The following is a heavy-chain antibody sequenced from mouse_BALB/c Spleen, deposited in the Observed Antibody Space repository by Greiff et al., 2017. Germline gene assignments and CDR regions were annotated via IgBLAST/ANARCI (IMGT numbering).Heavy chain of an antibody. CDR2: IWSGGST. CDR1: GFSLTSYG. Sequence: VQGVESGPGLVQPSQSLSITCTVSGFSLTSYGVHWVRQSPGKGLEWLGVIWSGGSTDYNAAFISRLSISKDNSKSQVFFKMNSLQANDTAIYYCARAYYRYAHYYAMDYWGQGTSVTVSS. V-gene: IGHV2-2*02. D-gene: IGHD2-14*01. J-gene: IGHJ4*01. CDR3: ARAYYRYAHYYAMDY.